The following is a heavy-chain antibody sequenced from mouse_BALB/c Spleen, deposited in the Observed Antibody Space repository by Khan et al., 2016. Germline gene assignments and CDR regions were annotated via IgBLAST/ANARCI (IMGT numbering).Heavy chain of an antibody. J-gene: IGHJ2*01. D-gene: IGHD2-2*01. Sequence: VQLKQSGPELVKPGASVKISCKASDYSFTGYFMNWVKQSHGKSLEWIGHINPYNGDTFYNQNFKGKATLTVDKSSSTAHMELLSLTSEDSAVYYCGRGDGYDYFDYWGQGTTLTVSS. CDR2: INPYNGDT. CDR3: GRGDGYDYFDY. CDR1: DYSFTGYF. V-gene: IGHV1-37*01.